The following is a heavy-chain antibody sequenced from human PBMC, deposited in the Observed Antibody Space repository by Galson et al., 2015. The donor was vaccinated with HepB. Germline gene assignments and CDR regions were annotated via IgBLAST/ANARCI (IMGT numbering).Heavy chain of an antibody. V-gene: IGHV1-46*01. D-gene: IGHD6-6*01. CDR2: INPSGGST. CDR3: ARDSVPFYYFDY. Sequence: SVKVSCKASGYTFTSYYKHWVRQAPGQGLEWMGIINPSGGSTSYAQKFQGRVTMTRDTSTSTVYMELSSLRSEDTAVYYCARDSVPFYYFDYWGQGTLVTVSS. CDR1: GYTFTSYY. J-gene: IGHJ4*02.